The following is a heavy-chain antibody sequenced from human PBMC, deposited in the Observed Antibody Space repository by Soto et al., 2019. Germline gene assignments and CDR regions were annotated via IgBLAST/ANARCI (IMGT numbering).Heavy chain of an antibody. CDR2: ITYDGSRK. Sequence: QVQLVESGGGVVQPGRSLRLSCAASGFSFSRYAIHWVRQAPGKGLERVAVITYDGSRKYYADSVKGRFTISRDNSKNTLSLEMNSLRGEATAVYKCWEPTYYFDSWGQGTLVTVSS. J-gene: IGHJ4*02. CDR1: GFSFSRYA. D-gene: IGHD1-26*01. V-gene: IGHV3-30-3*01. CDR3: WEPTYYFDS.